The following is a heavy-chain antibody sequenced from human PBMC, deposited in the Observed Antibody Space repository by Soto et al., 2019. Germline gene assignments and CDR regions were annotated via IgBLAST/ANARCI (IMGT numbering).Heavy chain of an antibody. J-gene: IGHJ5*02. V-gene: IGHV4-4*07. CDR1: GGSISKFY. CDR3: VRDGSKSLRDWFDP. CDR2: VYATGTT. Sequence: SETLSLTCNVSGGSISKFYWAWIRKAAGNGLEWMGRVYATGTTDYNPSLRSRVAMSVDISKKTFSLRLRSVTGADSGVYYCVRDGSKSLRDWFDPWGQGILVTVSS.